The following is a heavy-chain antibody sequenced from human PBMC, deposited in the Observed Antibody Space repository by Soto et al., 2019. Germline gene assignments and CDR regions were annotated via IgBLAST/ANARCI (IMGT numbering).Heavy chain of an antibody. V-gene: IGHV4-31*03. CDR2: IYYSGST. CDR1: GGSISSGTYY. D-gene: IGHD1-1*01. CDR3: AREGSHSAYNFAIGIQLWSFDR. Sequence: SETLSLTCTVSGGSISSGTYYWTWIRHHPGKGLEWIGYIYYSGSTSYNPSLKSRVSISVDTSKNQFSLKLSSVTAADTAVYYCAREGSHSAYNFAIGIQLWSFDRWGQGLPVTVSS. J-gene: IGHJ5*02.